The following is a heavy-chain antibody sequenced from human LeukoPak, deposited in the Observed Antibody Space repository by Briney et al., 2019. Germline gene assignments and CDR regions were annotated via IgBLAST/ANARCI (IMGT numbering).Heavy chain of an antibody. CDR2: INHNGST. CDR3: ARRRPRSTSCYYDY. J-gene: IGHJ4*02. Sequence: PSETLSLTCAVYGGSFSGYYWSWIRQPPGKWLEWIGEINHNGSTNYNPSLKSRVTISVDTSKNQFSLKLSSVTAADTAVYYCARRRPRSTSCYYDYWGQGTLVTVSS. V-gene: IGHV4-34*01. CDR1: GGSFSGYY. D-gene: IGHD2-2*01.